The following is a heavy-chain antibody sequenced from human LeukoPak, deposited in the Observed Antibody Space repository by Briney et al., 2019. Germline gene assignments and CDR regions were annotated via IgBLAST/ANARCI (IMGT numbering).Heavy chain of an antibody. V-gene: IGHV1-69*05. CDR2: IIPIFGTA. Sequence: SVKVSCKASGGTFSSYAISWVRQAPGQGLERMGGIIPIFGTANYAQKFQGRVTITTDESTSTAYMELSSLRSEDTAVYYCARDYYDSSLGYYFDYWGQGTLVTVSS. D-gene: IGHD3-22*01. CDR3: ARDYYDSSLGYYFDY. J-gene: IGHJ4*02. CDR1: GGTFSSYA.